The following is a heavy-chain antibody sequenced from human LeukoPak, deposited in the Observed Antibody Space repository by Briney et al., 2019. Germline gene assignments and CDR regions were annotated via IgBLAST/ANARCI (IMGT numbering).Heavy chain of an antibody. J-gene: IGHJ6*03. CDR3: ARDGCGGSCFHYYYYYMDV. CDR1: GGSISSYS. V-gene: IGHV4-4*07. D-gene: IGHD2-15*01. Sequence: PSETLSLTCTVSGGSISSYSWSWLRQPAGKGLEWIGRISTIGITNYNPSLNSRVTISIDTSKNQFSLKLSSVTATDTAVYYCARDGCGGSCFHYYYYYMDVWGKGTTVTISS. CDR2: ISTIGIT.